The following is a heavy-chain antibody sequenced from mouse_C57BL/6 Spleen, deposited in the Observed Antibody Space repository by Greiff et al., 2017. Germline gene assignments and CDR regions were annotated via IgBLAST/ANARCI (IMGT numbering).Heavy chain of an antibody. J-gene: IGHJ4*01. CDR3: ASPYDGYYDYYAMDY. D-gene: IGHD2-3*01. V-gene: IGHV1-76*01. CDR2: IYPGSGNT. Sequence: VKLVESGAELVRPGASVKLSCKASGYTFTDYYINWVKQRPGQGLEWIARIYPGSGNTYYNEKFKGKATLTAEKSSSTAYMPLSSLTSEDSAVYFCASPYDGYYDYYAMDYWGQGTSVTVSS. CDR1: GYTFTDYY.